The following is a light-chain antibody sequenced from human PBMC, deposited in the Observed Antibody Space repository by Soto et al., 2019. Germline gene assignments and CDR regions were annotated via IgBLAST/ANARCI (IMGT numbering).Light chain of an antibody. CDR3: LQALQSPYT. CDR2: LGS. V-gene: IGKV2-28*01. J-gene: IGKJ2*01. CDR1: QSLLHSNGYNY. Sequence: DIVMTQSPLSLPVTPGEPASISCRSSQSLLHSNGYNYLDWYLQKPGQSPQLLIYLGSNRASGVPARFSGSGSGTDFTLNISSVEAEDFGVYYCLQALQSPYTFGQGTKLEIK.